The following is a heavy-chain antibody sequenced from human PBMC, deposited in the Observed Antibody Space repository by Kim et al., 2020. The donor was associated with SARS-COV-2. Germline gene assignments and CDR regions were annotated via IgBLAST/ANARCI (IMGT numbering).Heavy chain of an antibody. Sequence: SETLSLTCTVSGGSISSYYWSWIRQPPGKGLEWIGYIYYSGSTNYNPSLKSRVTISVDTSKNQFSLKLSSVTAADTAVYYCAREGRRDGYKPGDRYYYYYGMDVWGQGNTVTVSS. J-gene: IGHJ6*02. CDR3: AREGRRDGYKPGDRYYYYYGMDV. V-gene: IGHV4-59*01. D-gene: IGHD5-12*01. CDR2: IYYSGST. CDR1: GGSISSYY.